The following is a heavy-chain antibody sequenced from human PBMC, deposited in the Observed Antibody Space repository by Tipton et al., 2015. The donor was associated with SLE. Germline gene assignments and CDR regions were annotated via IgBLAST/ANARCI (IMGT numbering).Heavy chain of an antibody. Sequence: TLSLTCTVSRYSISSGYFWGWIRQPPGKGLEWIGYSSHSGRSNYNSSLRSRVTISLDMSKNQFSLKLGSVTAADTAVYYCARDMDGFGDPNLFEYWGQGMLVTVSS. CDR2: SSHSGRS. D-gene: IGHD2-21*02. J-gene: IGHJ4*02. CDR3: ARDMDGFGDPNLFEY. CDR1: RYSISSGYF. V-gene: IGHV4-38-2*02.